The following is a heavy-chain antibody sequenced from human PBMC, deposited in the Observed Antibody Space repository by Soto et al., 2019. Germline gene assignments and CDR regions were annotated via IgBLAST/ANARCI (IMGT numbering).Heavy chain of an antibody. CDR3: ARGSDGDYSDY. Sequence: SETLSLTCTVSGGSSGNYYWSWIRQPPGKGLEWIGYISYSGSTNYNPSLKSRGTISQDTSKKQFSLKLSSVAAADTAVYYCARGSDGDYSDYWGQGALVTVSS. V-gene: IGHV4-59*01. D-gene: IGHD3-16*01. CDR2: ISYSGST. CDR1: GGSSGNYY. J-gene: IGHJ4*02.